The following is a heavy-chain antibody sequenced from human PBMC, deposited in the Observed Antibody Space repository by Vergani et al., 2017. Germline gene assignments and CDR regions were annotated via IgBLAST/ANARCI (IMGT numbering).Heavy chain of an antibody. CDR2: INSDGSST. V-gene: IGHV3-74*02. J-gene: IGHJ4*02. CDR1: GFTFSSYA. D-gene: IGHD4-17*01. CDR3: ARGRSYGDYFY. Sequence: EVQLLESGGGLVQPGGSLRLSCAASGFTFSSYAMSWVRQAPGKGLEWVSRINSDGSSTSYADSVKGRFTISRDNAKNTLYLQMNSLRAEDTAVYYCARGRSYGDYFYWGQGTLVTVSS.